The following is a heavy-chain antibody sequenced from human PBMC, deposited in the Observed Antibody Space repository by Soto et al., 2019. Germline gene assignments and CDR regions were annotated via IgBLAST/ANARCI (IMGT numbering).Heavy chain of an antibody. Sequence: PGESLKISCKGSGYSFTSYWIGWVRQMPGKGLEWMGIIYPGDSNTRYSPSLQGQVTISVDKSISTAYLQWSSLKASDTAMYYCARHEGYYDSPAAGLFDYWGQGTLVTVSS. V-gene: IGHV5-51*01. CDR1: GYSFTSYW. CDR2: IYPGDSNT. CDR3: ARHEGYYDSPAAGLFDY. J-gene: IGHJ4*02. D-gene: IGHD3-22*01.